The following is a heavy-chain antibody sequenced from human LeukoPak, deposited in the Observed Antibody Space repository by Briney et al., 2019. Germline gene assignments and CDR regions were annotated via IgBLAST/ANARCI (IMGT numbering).Heavy chain of an antibody. V-gene: IGHV4-34*01. CDR2: INHSGST. J-gene: IGHJ4*02. CDR3: ARGLFWRGQNGFDY. D-gene: IGHD3-3*01. Sequence: PGGSLRLSCAASGFTFSSYSMNWVRQAPGKGLEWIGEINHSGSTNYNPSLKSRVTISVDTSKNQFSLKLSSVTAADTAVYYCARGLFWRGQNGFDYWGQGTLVTVSS. CDR1: GFTFSSYS.